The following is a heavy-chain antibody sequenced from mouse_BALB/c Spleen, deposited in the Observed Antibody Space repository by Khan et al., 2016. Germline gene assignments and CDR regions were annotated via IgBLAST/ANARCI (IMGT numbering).Heavy chain of an antibody. V-gene: IGHV2-6-7*01. D-gene: IGHD2-4*01. J-gene: IGHJ3*01. CDR1: GFSVTGFP. CDR3: ASYYDYDRRFAY. CDR2: IRGDGST. Sequence: QVQLKESGPGLVAPSQSLSITCTVSGFSVTGFPVNWVRQPSGKGLEWLGVIRGDGSTDYDSAVKSRLSISMDYSRSQVFLKLTSLQTNETSRYYCASYYDYDRRFAYWSPATLVTVSA.